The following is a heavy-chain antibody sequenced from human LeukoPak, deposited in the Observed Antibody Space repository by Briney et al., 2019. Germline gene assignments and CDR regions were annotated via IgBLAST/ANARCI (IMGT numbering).Heavy chain of an antibody. J-gene: IGHJ6*02. D-gene: IGHD2-2*01. CDR1: GYTFTSYY. CDR2: INPSGGST. CDR3: ARDPVVVVPAAIYYYYGMDV. Sequence: ASVKVSCKASGYTFTSYYMHWVRQAPGQGLEWMGLINPSGGSTSYAQKFQGRVTMTRDTSTSTVYMELSSLRSEDTAVYYCARDPVVVVPAAIYYYYGMDVWGQGTTVTVSS. V-gene: IGHV1-46*01.